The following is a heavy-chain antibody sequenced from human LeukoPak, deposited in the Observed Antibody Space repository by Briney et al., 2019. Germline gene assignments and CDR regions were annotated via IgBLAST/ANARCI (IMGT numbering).Heavy chain of an antibody. V-gene: IGHV4-4*07. CDR2: IYTSGST. CDR1: GVSISSYY. Sequence: PSETLSLTCTVSGVSISSYYWSWIRQPAGKGLEWIGRIYTSGSTNYNPSLKSRVTMSVDTSKNQFSLKLSSVTAADTAVYYCARDNRRIAARHDAFDIWGQGTMFTVSS. J-gene: IGHJ3*02. CDR3: ARDNRRIAARHDAFDI. D-gene: IGHD6-6*01.